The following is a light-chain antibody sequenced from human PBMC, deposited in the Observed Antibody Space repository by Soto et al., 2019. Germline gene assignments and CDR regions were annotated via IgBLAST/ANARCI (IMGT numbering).Light chain of an antibody. CDR2: AAS. V-gene: IGKV1-39*01. CDR3: QQSFNLPRT. CDR1: QSISSS. J-gene: IGKJ1*01. Sequence: DIEMTQSPSSLSASVGETITITCRASQSISSSLNWFQHSPGQPPKLLLFAASNLHAGVPPTFSGSGSGTSFSLTIRSLQPEDFATYYCQQSFNLPRTFGPGTRVEFK.